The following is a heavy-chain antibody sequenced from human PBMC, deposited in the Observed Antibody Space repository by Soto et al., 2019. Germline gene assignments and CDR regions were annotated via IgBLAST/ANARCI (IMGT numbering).Heavy chain of an antibody. CDR1: GFTFSGNA. CDR3: ARGYSYVVDY. D-gene: IGHD5-18*01. Sequence: HPGGSLRLSCAASGFTFSGNAMHWVRQAPGKGLEWVALISYDGTNKYYADSVKGRFTISRDNSKSTLYLQMNSLRAEDTAVYYCARGYSYVVDYWGQGTLVTVSS. CDR2: ISYDGTNK. V-gene: IGHV3-30-3*01. J-gene: IGHJ4*02.